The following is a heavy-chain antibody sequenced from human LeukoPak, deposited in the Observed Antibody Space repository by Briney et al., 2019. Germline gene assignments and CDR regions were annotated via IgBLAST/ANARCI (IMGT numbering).Heavy chain of an antibody. CDR3: ARDYDILTGYYTFSWFDP. Sequence: GASVKVSCKASGYTFTGYYMHWVRQAPRQGLEWMGRINPNSGGTNYAQKFQGRVTMTRDTSISTAYMELSRLRSDDTAVYYCARDYDILTGYYTFSWFDPWGQGTLVTVSS. CDR2: INPNSGGT. D-gene: IGHD3-9*01. J-gene: IGHJ5*02. CDR1: GYTFTGYY. V-gene: IGHV1-2*06.